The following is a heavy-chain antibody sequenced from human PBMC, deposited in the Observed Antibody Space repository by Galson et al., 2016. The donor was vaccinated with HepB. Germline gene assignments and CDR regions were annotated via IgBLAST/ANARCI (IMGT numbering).Heavy chain of an antibody. Sequence: QSGAAVKKPGESLKISCKGSGGNFSIYWIGWVRQMPGKGLEWMGIIYPGDSETRYSPSFQGQVTISVDKSISTAYLQWSSLKASDTAVYYCARQGLAVAGAFRSYYFDYWGQGTLVTVSS. CDR3: ARQGLAVAGAFRSYYFDY. D-gene: IGHD6-19*01. J-gene: IGHJ4*02. CDR2: IYPGDSET. CDR1: GGNFSIYW. V-gene: IGHV5-51*01.